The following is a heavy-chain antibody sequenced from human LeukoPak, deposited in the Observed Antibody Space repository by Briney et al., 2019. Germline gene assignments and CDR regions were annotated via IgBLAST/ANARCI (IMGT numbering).Heavy chain of an antibody. CDR1: SFSISNGFY. D-gene: IGHD5-12*01. CDR3: ARDRGGRTGYASGDFDF. CDR2: VFYSGVT. J-gene: IGHJ4*02. V-gene: IGHV4-38-2*02. Sequence: PSETLSLTCVVSSFSISNGFYWVWIRQPPGKGLEWIGNVFYSGVTYYDPSLMSRVTISVDTSKNQFSLKLNSVTAADTAGYFCARDRGGRTGYASGDFDFWGQGVLVTVSS.